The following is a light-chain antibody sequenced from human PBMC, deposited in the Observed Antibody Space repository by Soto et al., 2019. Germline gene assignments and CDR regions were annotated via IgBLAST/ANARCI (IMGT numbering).Light chain of an antibody. Sequence: EIVLTQSPGTLSLSPGERATLSCRASQSGSSSYLAWYQQKPGQAPRLLIHGASSRATGIPDRFSGSGSGTDFTLTISRLEPEDFAVYYCQQYGSSPRTFGQGTKVDIK. CDR3: QQYGSSPRT. J-gene: IGKJ1*01. CDR1: QSGSSSY. CDR2: GAS. V-gene: IGKV3-20*01.